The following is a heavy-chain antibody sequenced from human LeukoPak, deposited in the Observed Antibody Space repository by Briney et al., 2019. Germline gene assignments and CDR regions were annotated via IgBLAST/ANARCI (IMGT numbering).Heavy chain of an antibody. Sequence: SETLSLTCTVSGGSISRYYWSWIRQPPGKGLEWIGRIYHSVSTYYNPSLKSRATISVDTSKNQFSLKLSSVTAADTAVYYCARLPVLRYFDWLSPPDYWGQGTLVTVSS. CDR1: GGSISRYY. CDR3: ARLPVLRYFDWLSPPDY. D-gene: IGHD3-9*01. V-gene: IGHV4-38-2*02. CDR2: IYHSVST. J-gene: IGHJ4*02.